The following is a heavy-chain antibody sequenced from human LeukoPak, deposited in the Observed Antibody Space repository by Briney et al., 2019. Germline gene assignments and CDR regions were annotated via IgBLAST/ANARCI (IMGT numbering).Heavy chain of an antibody. V-gene: IGHV1-2*06. J-gene: IGHJ4*02. CDR1: GYTFTGYY. CDR2: INPNSGGT. D-gene: IGHD4-17*01. CDR3: ARDQYDYGDYSFDY. Sequence: GASVKVSCKASGYTFTGYYMHWVRQAPGQGLEWMGRINPNSGGTNYAQKIQGRVTMTRDTSISTAYMELSRLRSDDTAVYYCARDQYDYGDYSFDYWGQGTLVTVSS.